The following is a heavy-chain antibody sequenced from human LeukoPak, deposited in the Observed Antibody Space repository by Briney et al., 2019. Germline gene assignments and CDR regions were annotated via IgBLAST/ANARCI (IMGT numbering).Heavy chain of an antibody. CDR2: ISGSGSTI. V-gene: IGHV3-48*04. D-gene: IGHD5-18*01. Sequence: GGSLRLSCAASGFTFNSYSMNWVRQAPGKGLEWVSYISGSGSTIYYADSVKGRFTISRDNAKNSLYLQMNSLRAEDTAVYYCARAWTGYSYGDYWGQGTLVTVSS. CDR1: GFTFNSYS. J-gene: IGHJ4*02. CDR3: ARAWTGYSYGDY.